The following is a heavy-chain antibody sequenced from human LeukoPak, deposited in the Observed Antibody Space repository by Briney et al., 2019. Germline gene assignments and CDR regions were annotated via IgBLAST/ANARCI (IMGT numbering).Heavy chain of an antibody. CDR2: ISGSGGST. CDR3: AKEGSWTTVTPDYFDY. J-gene: IGHJ4*02. D-gene: IGHD4-17*01. Sequence: GGSLRLSCAASGFTFSSYAMSWVRQAPGEGLEWVSAISGSGGSTYYADSVKGRFTISRDNSKNTLYLQMNSLRAEDTAVYYCAKEGSWTTVTPDYFDYWGQGTLVTVSS. V-gene: IGHV3-23*01. CDR1: GFTFSSYA.